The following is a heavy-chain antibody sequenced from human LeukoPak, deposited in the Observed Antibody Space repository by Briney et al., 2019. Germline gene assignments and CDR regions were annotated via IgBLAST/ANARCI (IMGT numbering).Heavy chain of an antibody. D-gene: IGHD4-17*01. CDR3: ARLPTAFYYYDMDV. V-gene: IGHV4-34*01. CDR2: INHSGST. J-gene: IGHJ6*03. CDR1: GGSFSGYY. Sequence: SETLSLTCAVYGGSFSGYYWSWIRQPPGKGLEWIGEINHSGSTNYNPSLKSRVTISVDTSKNQFSLKLSSVTAADPAVYYCARLPTAFYYYDMDVWGKGTTVTVSS.